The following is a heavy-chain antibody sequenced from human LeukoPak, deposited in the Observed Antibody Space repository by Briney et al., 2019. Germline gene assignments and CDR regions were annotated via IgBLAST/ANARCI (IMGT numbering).Heavy chain of an antibody. Sequence: PGGSLRLSCAASGFTVSSKYMSWVRQAPGKGLEWVSVIFNGGSTYYADSVKARFTISTDNSKDMLYLQMNSLRAEDTAVYYCARGLFASGSYYNFFDYWAQGTLVTVSS. CDR3: ARGLFASGSYYNFFDY. CDR1: GFTVSSKY. J-gene: IGHJ4*02. D-gene: IGHD3-10*01. CDR2: IFNGGST. V-gene: IGHV3-66*01.